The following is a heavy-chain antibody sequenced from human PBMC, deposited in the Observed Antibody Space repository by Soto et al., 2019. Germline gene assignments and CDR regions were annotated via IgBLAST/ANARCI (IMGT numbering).Heavy chain of an antibody. CDR3: ARVGLRYFDSPNWFDP. CDR2: IYYSGST. CDR1: GGSISSYY. D-gene: IGHD3-9*01. J-gene: IGHJ5*02. V-gene: IGHV4-59*01. Sequence: SETLSLTCTVSGGSISSYYWSWIRQPPGKGLEWIGYIYYSGSTTYNPSLRSRVTISVDTSKNQFSLKLSSVTAADTAVYYCARVGLRYFDSPNWFDPWGQGTLVTVSS.